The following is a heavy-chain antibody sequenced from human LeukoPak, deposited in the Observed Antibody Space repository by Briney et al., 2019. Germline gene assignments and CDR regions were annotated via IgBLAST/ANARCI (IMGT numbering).Heavy chain of an antibody. D-gene: IGHD3-10*01. CDR3: AGGGSGNYYRVGGDNWFDP. V-gene: IGHV4-38-2*02. J-gene: IGHJ5*02. Sequence: SETLSLTCTVSGYSISSGYYWGWIRQPPGKGLEWIGSIYHSGSTYYNPSLKSRVTISVDTSKNQFSLKLSSVTAADTAVYYCAGGGSGNYYRVGGDNWFDPWGQGTLVTVSS. CDR1: GYSISSGYY. CDR2: IYHSGST.